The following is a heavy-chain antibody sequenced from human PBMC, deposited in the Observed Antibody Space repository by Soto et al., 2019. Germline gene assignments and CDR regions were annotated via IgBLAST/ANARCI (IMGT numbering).Heavy chain of an antibody. CDR2: IIPILGIA. J-gene: IGHJ6*02. Sequence: SVKVSCKASGGTFSSYTISWVRQAPGQGLEWMGRIIPILGIANYAQKFQGRVTITADKSTSTAYMELSSLRSEDTAVYYCARAREGLRYYHHYGMDVWGQGTTVTGSS. D-gene: IGHD4-17*01. CDR1: GGTFSSYT. V-gene: IGHV1-69*02. CDR3: ARAREGLRYYHHYGMDV.